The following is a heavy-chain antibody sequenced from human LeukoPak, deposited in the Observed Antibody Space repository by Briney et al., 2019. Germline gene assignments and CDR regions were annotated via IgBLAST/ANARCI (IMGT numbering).Heavy chain of an antibody. CDR1: GFTFSNYD. V-gene: IGHV3-13*01. J-gene: IGHJ6*02. Sequence: GGSLRLSCAAFGFTFSNYDMHWVRQATGNGLEWVSAFHTAGDTHYAGSVKGRFTVSRDNDENSFYLQMNSPRAGDTAVYFFARGSCGTTSCSERVRGLDVWGPGITVTVSS. D-gene: IGHD2-2*01. CDR2: FHTAGDT. CDR3: ARGSCGTTSCSERVRGLDV.